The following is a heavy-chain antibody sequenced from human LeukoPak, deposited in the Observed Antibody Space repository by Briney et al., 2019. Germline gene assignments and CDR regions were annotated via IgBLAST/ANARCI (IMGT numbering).Heavy chain of an antibody. D-gene: IGHD3-22*01. Sequence: SQTLSLTCTVSGGSISSGSYYWSWMRQRAGKGLEWIGRIYTSGSTNYNPSLKSRVTISLDTSRNQFSLKLSSVTAADTAVYYCARGDYYDTNSYYFDYWGQGTLVTVSS. CDR1: GGSISSGSYY. J-gene: IGHJ4*02. V-gene: IGHV4-61*02. CDR2: IYTSGST. CDR3: ARGDYYDTNSYYFDY.